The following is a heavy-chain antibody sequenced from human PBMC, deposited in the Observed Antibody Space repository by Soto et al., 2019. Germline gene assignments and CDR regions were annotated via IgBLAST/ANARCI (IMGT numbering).Heavy chain of an antibody. V-gene: IGHV3-30-3*01. J-gene: IGHJ4*02. Sequence: QVQLVESGGGVVQPGRSLRLSCAASGFTFSSYAMHWVRQAPGKGLEWVAVISYDGSNKYYADSVKGRFTISRDNSKTLYLQMNSLRAEDTAVYYCVRDKSPYSSGWHNRHFDYWGQGTRVTVSS. CDR3: VRDKSPYSSGWHNRHFDY. CDR2: ISYDGSNK. D-gene: IGHD6-19*01. CDR1: GFTFSSYA.